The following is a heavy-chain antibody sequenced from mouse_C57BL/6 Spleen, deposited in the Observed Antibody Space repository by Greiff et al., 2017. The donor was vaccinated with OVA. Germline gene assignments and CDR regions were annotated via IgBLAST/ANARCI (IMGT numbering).Heavy chain of an antibody. D-gene: IGHD2-1*01. J-gene: IGHJ4*01. CDR2: IDPEDGET. Sequence: VQLKQSGAELVKPGASVKLSCTASGFNIKDYYMHWVKQRTEQGLEWIGRIDPEDGETKYAPKFQGKATITADTSSNTAYLQLSSLTSEDTAVYYCAREEVTTIYYYAMDYWGQGTSVTVSS. CDR3: AREEVTTIYYYAMDY. CDR1: GFNIKDYY. V-gene: IGHV14-2*01.